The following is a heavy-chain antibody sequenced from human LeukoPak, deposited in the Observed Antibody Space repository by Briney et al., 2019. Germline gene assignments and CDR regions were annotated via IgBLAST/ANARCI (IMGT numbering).Heavy chain of an antibody. Sequence: SETLSLTCAVSGGSISSSNWWSWVRQPPGKGLEWIGEIYHSGSTNYNPSLKSRVTISVDKSKNQFSLKLSSVTAAGTAVYYCARSSDRVGDAFDIWGQGTMVTVSS. V-gene: IGHV4-4*02. J-gene: IGHJ3*02. CDR1: GGSISSSNW. CDR3: ARSSDRVGDAFDI. CDR2: IYHSGST. D-gene: IGHD3-10*01.